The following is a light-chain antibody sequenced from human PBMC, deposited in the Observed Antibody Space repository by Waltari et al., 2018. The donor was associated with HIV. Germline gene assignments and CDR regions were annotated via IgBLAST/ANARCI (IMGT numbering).Light chain of an antibody. CDR2: SNN. CDR3: ATWDDSLSGFVV. V-gene: IGLV1-47*01. Sequence: QSVLTQPPSASGTPGQRVTISCSGSSSNIGSNHVYWYQRLPGAAPKLLIYSNNQRPSGVPDRFSGSKSGTSASLAISGLRSEDEADYYCATWDDSLSGFVVFGGGTKLTVL. CDR1: SSNIGSNH. J-gene: IGLJ2*01.